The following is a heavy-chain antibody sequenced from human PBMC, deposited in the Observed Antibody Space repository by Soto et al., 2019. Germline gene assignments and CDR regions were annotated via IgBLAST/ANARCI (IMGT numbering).Heavy chain of an antibody. V-gene: IGHV3-23*01. CDR3: AKDLTNIVVVPAASY. J-gene: IGHJ4*02. D-gene: IGHD2-2*01. CDR1: GFTFSSYA. CDR2: ISGSGGST. Sequence: GGSLRLSCAASGFTFSSYAMSWVRQAPGKGLEWVSAISGSGGSTYYADSVKGRFTISRDNSKNTLYLQMNSLRAEDTAVYYCAKDLTNIVVVPAASYWGQGTLVTVSS.